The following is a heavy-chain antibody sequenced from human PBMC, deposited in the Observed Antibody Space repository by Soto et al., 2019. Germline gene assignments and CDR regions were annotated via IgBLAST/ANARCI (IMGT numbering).Heavy chain of an antibody. CDR1: GYTFTSYG. V-gene: IGHV1-18*01. D-gene: IGHD6-6*01. J-gene: IGHJ3*02. Sequence: QVQLVQSGAEMKKPGASVKVSCKASGYTFTSYGPSWVRQAPGQGLEWMGWISAYNGDTNYAQKLQGRVTMTTDTSTSTAYMELTSLRSDDTAVYYCARDPLVRIAARPFAFDIWGQGTMVTVSS. CDR2: ISAYNGDT. CDR3: ARDPLVRIAARPFAFDI.